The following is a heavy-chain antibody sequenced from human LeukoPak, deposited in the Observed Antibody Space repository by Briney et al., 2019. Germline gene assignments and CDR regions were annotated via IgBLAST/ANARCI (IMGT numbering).Heavy chain of an antibody. D-gene: IGHD3-3*01. CDR3: ARITIFGVVIGP. CDR1: GGSFSGYY. V-gene: IGHV4-34*01. Sequence: PSETLSLTCAVYGGSFSGYYWSWIRQPPGKGLEWIGEINHSGSTNYNPSLKSRVTISVDTSKNQFSLKLSSVTAADTAVYYCARITIFGVVIGPWGQGTLVTVSS. CDR2: INHSGST. J-gene: IGHJ5*02.